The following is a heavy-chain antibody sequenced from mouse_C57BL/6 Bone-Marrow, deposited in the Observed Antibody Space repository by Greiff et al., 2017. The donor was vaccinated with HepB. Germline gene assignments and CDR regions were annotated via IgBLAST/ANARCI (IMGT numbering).Heavy chain of an antibody. CDR2: IDPSDSYT. D-gene: IGHD1-1*02. Sequence: QVQLQQPGAELVMPGASVKLSCKASGYTFTSYWMHWVKQRPGQGLEWIGEIDPSDSYTNYNQKFKGKSTLTVDKSSSTAYMQLSSLTSEDSAVYYCARGYYGGYWGQGTTRTVSS. J-gene: IGHJ2*01. CDR1: GYTFTSYW. CDR3: ARGYYGGY. V-gene: IGHV1-69*01.